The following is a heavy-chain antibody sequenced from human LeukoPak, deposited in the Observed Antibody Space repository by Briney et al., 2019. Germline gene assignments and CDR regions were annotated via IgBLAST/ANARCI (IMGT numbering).Heavy chain of an antibody. J-gene: IGHJ4*02. D-gene: IGHD3-3*01. CDR2: IIGSGGST. CDR3: ARRITIFNYFDY. Sequence: GGSLSLSCAAAAFTFSRYAMSWVRQAPGEGLEWDSAIIGSGGSTYYADSVEGRLTIPRDNSKNTLYLQMKSLRAEDTAVYYCARRITIFNYFDYWGQRTLVTVSS. CDR1: AFTFSRYA. V-gene: IGHV3-23*01.